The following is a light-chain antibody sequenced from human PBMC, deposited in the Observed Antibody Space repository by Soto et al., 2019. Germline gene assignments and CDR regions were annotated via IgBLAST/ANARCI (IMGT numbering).Light chain of an antibody. CDR1: SSDVGGYNY. J-gene: IGLJ1*01. V-gene: IGLV2-11*01. Sequence: QSALTQPRSVSGSPGQSVTISCTGTSSDVGGYNYVSWYQQHSGKAPKLMIYDVTKRPSGVPDRFSGSKSVNTASLTISGFQAEDEADYYCCSYAGSYTYVFGTGTK. CDR2: DVT. CDR3: CSYAGSYTYV.